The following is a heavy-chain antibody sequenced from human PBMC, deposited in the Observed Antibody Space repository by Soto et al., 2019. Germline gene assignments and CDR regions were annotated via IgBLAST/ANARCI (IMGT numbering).Heavy chain of an antibody. Sequence: GGYLIPWTDAAGFTFHIVAMGLVRPAPGKGLEWVSSISDDGDSTYYADSVKGRFAVSRDNSKNTLFLHMNSLGAEDTAVYYCAKSLSTAVNYGLDVWGQGTSVKFSS. CDR3: AKSLSTAVNYGLDV. J-gene: IGHJ6*02. CDR1: GFTFHIVA. D-gene: IGHD2-2*01. V-gene: IGHV3-23*01. CDR2: ISDDGDST.